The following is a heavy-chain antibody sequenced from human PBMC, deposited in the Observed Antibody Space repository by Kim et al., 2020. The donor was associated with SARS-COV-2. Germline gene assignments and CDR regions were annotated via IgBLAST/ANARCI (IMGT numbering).Heavy chain of an antibody. V-gene: IGHV1-18*01. CDR2: ISAYNGNT. CDR1: GYTFTSYG. D-gene: IGHD2-15*01. J-gene: IGHJ1*01. CDR3: ARVTWEGCSGGSCYYGY. Sequence: ASVKVSCKASGYTFTSYGISWVRQAPGQGLDWMGWISAYNGNTNYAQKLQGRVTMTTDTSTSTAYMELRSLRSDDTAVYYCARVTWEGCSGGSCYYGYWGQGTLVTVSS.